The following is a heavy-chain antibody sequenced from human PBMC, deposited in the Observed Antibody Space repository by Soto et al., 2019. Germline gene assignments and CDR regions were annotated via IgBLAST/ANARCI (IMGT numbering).Heavy chain of an antibody. CDR3: ARVVYEKGGRLNYYYGMDV. J-gene: IGHJ6*02. CDR1: GYIFTYRY. V-gene: IGHV1-69*13. Sequence: SVKVSCKASGYIFTYRYLYWVRQAPGQALEWMGWIIPIFGTANYAQKFQGRVTITADESTSTAYMELSSLRSEDTAVYYCARVVYEKGGRLNYYYGMDVWGQGTTVTVSS. CDR2: IIPIFGTA. D-gene: IGHD3-16*01.